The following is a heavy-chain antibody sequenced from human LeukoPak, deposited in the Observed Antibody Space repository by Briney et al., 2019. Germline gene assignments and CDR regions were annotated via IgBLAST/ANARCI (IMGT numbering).Heavy chain of an antibody. D-gene: IGHD5-18*01. CDR1: GGSFSGYY. V-gene: IGHV4-34*01. CDR3: ARGYSYGYGRYYYYYMDV. Sequence: SETLSLTCAVYGGSFSGYYWSWIRQPPGKGLEWIGEINHSGSTNNNPSLKSRVTISVDTSKSQFSLKLSSVTAADTAVYYCARGYSYGYGRYYYYYMDVWGKGTTVTVSS. CDR2: INHSGST. J-gene: IGHJ6*03.